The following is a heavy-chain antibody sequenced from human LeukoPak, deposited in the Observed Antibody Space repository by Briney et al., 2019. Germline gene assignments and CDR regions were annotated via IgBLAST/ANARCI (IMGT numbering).Heavy chain of an antibody. D-gene: IGHD5-12*01. CDR3: ASLRTYSAYEGDY. V-gene: IGHV4-31*03. CDR1: GGSISSGGYY. CDR2: TYYSGST. Sequence: SETLSLTCTASGGSISSGGYYWSWIRQHPGKGLEWIGYTYYSGSTYYNPSLKSRVTISVDTSKNQFSLKLNSVTAADTAVYYCASLRTYSAYEGDYWGQGTLVTVSS. J-gene: IGHJ4*02.